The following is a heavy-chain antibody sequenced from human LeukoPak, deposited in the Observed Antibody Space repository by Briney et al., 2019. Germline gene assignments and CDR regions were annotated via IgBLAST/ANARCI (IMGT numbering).Heavy chain of an antibody. V-gene: IGHV4-34*01. CDR2: INHSGST. CDR1: GGSFSGYY. Sequence: SETLSLTCAVYGGSFSGYYWSWIRQPPGKGLEWIGEINHSGSTNYNPSLKSRVTISVDTSKNQFSLKLSSVTAADTAVYYCARHSSGWYFDYWGQGTLVTVSS. CDR3: ARHSSGWYFDY. J-gene: IGHJ4*02. D-gene: IGHD6-19*01.